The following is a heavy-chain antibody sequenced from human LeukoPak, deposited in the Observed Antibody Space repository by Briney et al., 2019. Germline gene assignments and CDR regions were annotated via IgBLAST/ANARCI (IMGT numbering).Heavy chain of an antibody. D-gene: IGHD2-21*02. CDR1: GFTFSSYS. J-gene: IGHJ4*02. Sequence: GGCLRLSCAASGFTFSSYSMNWVRQAPGKGLEWVSSISSSSSYIYYADSVKGRFTISRDNAKNSLYLQMNSLRAEDTAVYYCARDSTLTAFDYWGQGTLVTVFS. CDR2: ISSSSSYI. CDR3: ARDSTLTAFDY. V-gene: IGHV3-21*01.